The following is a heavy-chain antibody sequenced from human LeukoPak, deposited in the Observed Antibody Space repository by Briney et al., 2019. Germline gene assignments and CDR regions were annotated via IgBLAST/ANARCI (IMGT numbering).Heavy chain of an antibody. D-gene: IGHD3-22*01. J-gene: IGHJ4*02. CDR3: ARDPGYYDSSGYLDY. CDR2: ISSTSTYI. V-gene: IGHV3-21*01. CDR1: GFTFSDYS. Sequence: GGSLRLSCAASGFTFSDYSTNWVRQAPGKGLEWVSSISSTSTYIYYADSLKGRFTISRDNAKNSLYLQMNSLRAEDTAVYYCARDPGYYDSSGYLDYWGQGTLVTVSS.